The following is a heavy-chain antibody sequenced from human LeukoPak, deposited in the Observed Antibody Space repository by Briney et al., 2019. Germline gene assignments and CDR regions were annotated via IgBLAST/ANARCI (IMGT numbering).Heavy chain of an antibody. V-gene: IGHV3-48*01. J-gene: IGHJ4*02. CDR3: AKEPYNWNDGGGDY. Sequence: PGGSLRLSCAASGFTFSSYSMNWVRQAPGKGLEWVSYISGNTPIDYADSVKGRFTISRDNAKNPLYLQMNSLRAEDTAVYYCAKEPYNWNDGGGDYWGQGTLVTVSS. D-gene: IGHD1-20*01. CDR1: GFTFSSYS. CDR2: ISGNTPI.